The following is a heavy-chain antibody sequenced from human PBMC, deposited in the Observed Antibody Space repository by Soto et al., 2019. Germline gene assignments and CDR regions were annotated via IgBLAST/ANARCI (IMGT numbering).Heavy chain of an antibody. J-gene: IGHJ3*02. Sequence: PGGFLRLSCAASGFTFSRYSMNWVRQAPGKGLEWVSSSSTGSTYIYYADSVKGRFTISRDDAKNSLFLQMNSLRAEDTAVYYCAREVGAFDIWGQGTTVNVSS. CDR1: GFTFSRYS. CDR2: SSTGSTYI. CDR3: AREVGAFDI. V-gene: IGHV3-21*01. D-gene: IGHD2-2*01.